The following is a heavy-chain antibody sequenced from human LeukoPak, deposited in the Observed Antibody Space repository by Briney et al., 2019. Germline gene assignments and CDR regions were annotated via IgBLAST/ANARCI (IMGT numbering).Heavy chain of an antibody. CDR1: GYTFSHYG. Sequence: GASVKVSCKASGYTFSHYGISWVRQAPGQGLEWMGWISAYIGNTNYAQKLQGRVTITADESTSTAYMELSSLRSEDTAVYYCARVPGLLWFGELLPDYYFDYWGQGTLVTVSS. CDR2: ISAYIGNT. CDR3: ARVPGLLWFGELLPDYYFDY. D-gene: IGHD3-10*01. V-gene: IGHV1-18*01. J-gene: IGHJ4*02.